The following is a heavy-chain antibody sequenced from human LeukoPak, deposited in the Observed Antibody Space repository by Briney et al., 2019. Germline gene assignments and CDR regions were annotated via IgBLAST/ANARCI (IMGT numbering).Heavy chain of an antibody. J-gene: IGHJ4*02. Sequence: PGGSLRLSCAATGFTFSDYYMSWIRQAPGKGLEWVSYISSSGSTIYYADSVKGRFTISRDNAKNSLYLQMNSLRAEDTAVYYCATCGADGGYYFDYWGQGTLVTVSS. CDR3: ATCGADGGYYFDY. D-gene: IGHD3-10*01. CDR1: GFTFSDYY. CDR2: ISSSGSTI. V-gene: IGHV3-11*04.